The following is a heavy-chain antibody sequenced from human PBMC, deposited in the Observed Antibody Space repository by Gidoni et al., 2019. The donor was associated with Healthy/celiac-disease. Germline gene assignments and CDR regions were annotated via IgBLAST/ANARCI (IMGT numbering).Heavy chain of an antibody. V-gene: IGHV3-49*03. CDR3: TREALDDFWSGYPYWYFDL. CDR1: GFTFGDYA. D-gene: IGHD3-3*01. CDR2: IRSKAYGGTT. J-gene: IGHJ2*01. Sequence: EVQLVESGGGLVQPGRSLRLSCTASGFTFGDYAMSWFRQAPGKGLEWVGFIRSKAYGGTTEYAASVKGRFTISRDDSKSIAYLQMNSLKTEDTAVYYCTREALDDFWSGYPYWYFDLWGRGTLVTVSS.